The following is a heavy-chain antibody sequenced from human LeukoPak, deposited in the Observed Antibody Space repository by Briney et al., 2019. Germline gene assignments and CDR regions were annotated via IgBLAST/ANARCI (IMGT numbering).Heavy chain of an antibody. Sequence: PGGSLRLSCAASGFTVSSNYMSWVRQAPGKGLEWVSVIYSGGSTYYADSVKGRFTISRHNSKNTLYLQMNSLRAEDTAVYYCAREYYYDSSGYYDYWGQGTLVTVSS. J-gene: IGHJ4*02. D-gene: IGHD3-22*01. CDR1: GFTVSSNY. V-gene: IGHV3-53*04. CDR2: IYSGGST. CDR3: AREYYYDSSGYYDY.